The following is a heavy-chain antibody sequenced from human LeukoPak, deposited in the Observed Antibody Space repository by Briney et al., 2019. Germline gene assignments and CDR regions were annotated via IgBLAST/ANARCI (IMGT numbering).Heavy chain of an antibody. D-gene: IGHD1-26*01. CDR2: ISGSGGST. J-gene: IGHJ4*02. CDR1: GFTFSDYY. CDR3: AKPIVGATRVGYFDY. Sequence: PGGSLRLSCAASGFTFSDYYMSWIRQAPGKGLEWVSTISGSGGSTYYADSVKGRFTISRDNSKNTLYLQMNSLRAEDTAVYYCAKPIVGATRVGYFDYWGQGTLVTVSS. V-gene: IGHV3-23*01.